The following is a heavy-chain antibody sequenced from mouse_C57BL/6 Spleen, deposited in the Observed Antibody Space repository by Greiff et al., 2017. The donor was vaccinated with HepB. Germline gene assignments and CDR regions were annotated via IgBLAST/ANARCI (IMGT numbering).Heavy chain of an antibody. V-gene: IGHV5-16*01. CDR3: AREYDYDYGGFDY. J-gene: IGHJ2*01. CDR2: INYDGSST. Sequence: EVQGVESAGGLVHPGSSMKLSCTASGFTFSDYYMAWVRQVPGKGLEWVANINYDGSSTYYLDSLKSRFISSRDNAKNILYLQMSSLTSEDTATDYCAREYDYDYGGFDYWGQGTTLTVSA. CDR1: GFTFSDYY. D-gene: IGHD2-4*01.